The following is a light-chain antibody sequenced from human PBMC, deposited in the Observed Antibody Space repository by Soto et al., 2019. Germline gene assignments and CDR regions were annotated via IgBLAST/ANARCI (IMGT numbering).Light chain of an antibody. J-gene: IGLJ1*01. V-gene: IGLV2-14*01. Sequence: QSALTQPASVSGSPGQSITISCAGTSSDVGGYTYVSWYQQHPGKAPKLMIYDVSNRPSGVYNRFSGSKSGNTASLTISGLQAEDEADYYCTSYTSSSTPYVFGGGTKVTVL. CDR2: DVS. CDR3: TSYTSSSTPYV. CDR1: SSDVGGYTY.